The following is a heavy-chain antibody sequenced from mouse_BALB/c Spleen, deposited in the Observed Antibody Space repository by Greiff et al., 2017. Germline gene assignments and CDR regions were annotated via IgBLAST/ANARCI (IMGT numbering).Heavy chain of an antibody. CDR2: ISSGGGST. CDR1: GFAFSSYD. J-gene: IGHJ3*01. Sequence: EVKLMESGGGLVKPGGSLKLSCAASGFAFSSYDMSWVRQTPEKRLEWVAYISSGGGSTYYPDTVKGRFTISRDNAKNTLYLQMSSLKSEDTAMYYCARPDGYWFAYWGQGTLVTVSA. D-gene: IGHD2-3*01. V-gene: IGHV5-12-1*01. CDR3: ARPDGYWFAY.